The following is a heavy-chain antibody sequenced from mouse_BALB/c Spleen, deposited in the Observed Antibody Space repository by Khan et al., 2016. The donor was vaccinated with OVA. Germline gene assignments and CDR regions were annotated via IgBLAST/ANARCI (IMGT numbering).Heavy chain of an antibody. J-gene: IGHJ2*01. Sequence: EVELVESGGGLVKPGGSLKLSCAASGFAFSSYSMSWVRQTPEKRLEWVATITSGGSYTYYPDSVKGRFPISRDNAKNPLYLQMSSLKSEDTAMYYCTRDRNYYGSSFYFDYWGQGTTLTVSS. CDR1: GFAFSSYS. V-gene: IGHV5-6-4*01. CDR2: ITSGGSYT. D-gene: IGHD1-1*01. CDR3: TRDRNYYGSSFYFDY.